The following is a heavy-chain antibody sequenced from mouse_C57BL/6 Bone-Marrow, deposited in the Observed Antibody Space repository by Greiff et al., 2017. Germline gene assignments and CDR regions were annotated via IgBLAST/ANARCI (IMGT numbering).Heavy chain of an antibody. D-gene: IGHD4-1*02. Sequence: QVQLQQPGAELVRPGTSVKLSCKASGYTFTSYWMHGVKQRPGQGLEWIGVIDPSDSYTNYNQKFKGKATLTVDTSSSTAYMQLSSLTSEDSAVYYCASTGFAYWGQGTLVTVSA. CDR1: GYTFTSYW. CDR2: IDPSDSYT. J-gene: IGHJ3*01. V-gene: IGHV1-59*01. CDR3: ASTGFAY.